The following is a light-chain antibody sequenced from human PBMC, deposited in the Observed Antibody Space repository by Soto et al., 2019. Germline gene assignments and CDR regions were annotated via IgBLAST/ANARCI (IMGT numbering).Light chain of an antibody. V-gene: IGKV1-5*03. CDR3: QQYNSYSPT. CDR1: QSSSSW. CDR2: KAY. J-gene: IGKJ1*01. Sequence: DIQMTQSPSTLSASVRDRVTITCRASQSSSSWLAWYQQKPGKAPKLLIYKAYSLESGVPSRFSGSGSGTEFTLNISSLQPDEFATYYFQQYNSYSPTFGQGPKVEIK.